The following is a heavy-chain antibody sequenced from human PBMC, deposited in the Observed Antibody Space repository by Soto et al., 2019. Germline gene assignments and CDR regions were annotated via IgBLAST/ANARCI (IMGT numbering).Heavy chain of an antibody. V-gene: IGHV3-21*01. CDR2: ISGSSSYI. J-gene: IGHJ4*02. Sequence: EVQLVESGGGLVKPGGSLRLSCAASGFTFSGYNMNWVRQAPGKGLEWVSSISGSSSYIYYSDSVKGRFTISRDNAKNSLYLQMNSLRAEDTAVYFCARDSSSWYYWGQGTLVTVSS. CDR1: GFTFSGYN. CDR3: ARDSSSWYY. D-gene: IGHD6-13*01.